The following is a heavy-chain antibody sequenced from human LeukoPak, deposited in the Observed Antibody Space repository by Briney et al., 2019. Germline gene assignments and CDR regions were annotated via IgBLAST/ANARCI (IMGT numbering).Heavy chain of an antibody. J-gene: IGHJ2*01. Sequence: SGTLSLTCTVSGGSISSYYWSWIRQPAGKGLEWIGRIYTSGSTNYNPSLKSRVTMSVDTSKNQFSLKLSSVTAADTAVYYCARDYYDSSGYYYWYFDLWGRGTLVTVSS. V-gene: IGHV4-4*07. D-gene: IGHD3-22*01. CDR2: IYTSGST. CDR1: GGSISSYY. CDR3: ARDYYDSSGYYYWYFDL.